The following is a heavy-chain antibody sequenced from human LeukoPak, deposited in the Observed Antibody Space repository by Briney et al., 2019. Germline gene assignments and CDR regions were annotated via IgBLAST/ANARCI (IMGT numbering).Heavy chain of an antibody. CDR1: GGSISSSSYY. D-gene: IGHD2-2*01. V-gene: IGHV4-61*05. J-gene: IGHJ4*02. Sequence: KPSETLSLTCTVSGGSISSSSYYWGWIRQPPGKGLEWIGYIYYSGSTNYNPSLKSRVTISVDTSKNQFSLKLSSVTAADTAVYYCARDPYCSSTSCYPFDYWGQGTLVTVSS. CDR2: IYYSGST. CDR3: ARDPYCSSTSCYPFDY.